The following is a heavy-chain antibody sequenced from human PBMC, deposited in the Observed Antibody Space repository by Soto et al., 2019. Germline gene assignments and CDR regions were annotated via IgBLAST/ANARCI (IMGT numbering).Heavy chain of an antibody. CDR3: ARPGQIQLWHYFDY. D-gene: IGHD5-18*01. CDR2: IYYSGST. V-gene: IGHV4-39*01. J-gene: IGHJ4*02. CDR1: GGSISSSSYY. Sequence: QLQLQESGPGLVKPSETLSLTCTVSGGSISSSSYYWGWIRQPPGKGLEWIGSIYYSGSTYYNPSLKSRVTISVDTSKNQFSRKLSSVTAADTAVYYCARPGQIQLWHYFDYWGQGTLVTVSS.